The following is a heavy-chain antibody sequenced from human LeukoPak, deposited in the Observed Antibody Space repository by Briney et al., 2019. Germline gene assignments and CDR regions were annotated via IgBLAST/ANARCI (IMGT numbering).Heavy chain of an antibody. D-gene: IGHD3-3*01. CDR2: IYYSGST. J-gene: IGHJ5*02. CDR3: AREGHDFWSGYTSPDNWFDP. Sequence: SETLSLTCTVSGGSISSYYWSWIRQPPGKGLEWIGYIYYSGSTNYNPSLKSRVTISADTSKNQFSLKLSSVTAADTAVYYCAREGHDFWSGYTSPDNWFDPWGQGTLVTVSS. V-gene: IGHV4-59*01. CDR1: GGSISSYY.